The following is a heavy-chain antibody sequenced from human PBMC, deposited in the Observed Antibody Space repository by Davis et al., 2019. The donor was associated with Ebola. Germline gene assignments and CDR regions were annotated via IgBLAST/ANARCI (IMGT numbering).Heavy chain of an antibody. CDR3: ARGDSYYDPSGYYAGPEAPDH. CDR2: INHHGIT. V-gene: IGHV4-34*01. Sequence: SETLSLTCAVSGGSFSGYYWSWIRQPPGKGLEWMGEINHHGITSYNPSLKSRVPMSVDTSKKQFSLKVTSVTAADTAVYYCARGDSYYDPSGYYAGPEAPDHWGQGTLVSVSS. CDR1: GGSFSGYY. J-gene: IGHJ4*02. D-gene: IGHD3-22*01.